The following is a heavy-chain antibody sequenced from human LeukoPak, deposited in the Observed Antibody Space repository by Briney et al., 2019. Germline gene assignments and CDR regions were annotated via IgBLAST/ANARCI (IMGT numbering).Heavy chain of an antibody. V-gene: IGHV1-69*13. CDR1: GGTFTSDA. Sequence: SVKVSCKASGGTFTSDAISWVRQAPGQGLEWMGGIIPIFGTANYAQKFQGRVTITADESTSTAYMELSSLRSEDTAVYYCAREGSGWGYYYMDVWGKGTTVTVSS. D-gene: IGHD6-19*01. CDR3: AREGSGWGYYYMDV. J-gene: IGHJ6*03. CDR2: IIPIFGTA.